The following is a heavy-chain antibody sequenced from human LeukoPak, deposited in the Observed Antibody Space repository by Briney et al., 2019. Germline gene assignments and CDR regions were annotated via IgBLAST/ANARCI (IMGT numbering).Heavy chain of an antibody. CDR1: GFTFSSYS. V-gene: IGHV3-48*02. CDR2: ISRPGNTV. CDR3: AKTGRYFDWLFFDY. Sequence: GGSLRPSCEGSGFTFSSYSMNWVRQAPGKGLEWVSYISRPGNTVYYADSVRGRFAISRDNAKNSLYLQMSSLRDEDTAVYYCAKTGRYFDWLFFDYWGQGTLVTVSS. J-gene: IGHJ4*02. D-gene: IGHD3-9*01.